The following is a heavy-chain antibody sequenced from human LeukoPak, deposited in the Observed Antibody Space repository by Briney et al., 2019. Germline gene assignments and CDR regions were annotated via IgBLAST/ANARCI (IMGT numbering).Heavy chain of an antibody. CDR1: GGSISPYY. Sequence: PSETLSLTCTVSGGSISPYYWSWVRQPPGKGLGWIGHISYSGSTNYNPSLKSRVTISVDTSKNQFSLKLSSVTAADTAVYYCASSAVPSVLTRFDYWGQGTLVTVSS. V-gene: IGHV4-59*01. D-gene: IGHD4/OR15-4a*01. CDR3: ASSAVPSVLTRFDY. J-gene: IGHJ4*02. CDR2: ISYSGST.